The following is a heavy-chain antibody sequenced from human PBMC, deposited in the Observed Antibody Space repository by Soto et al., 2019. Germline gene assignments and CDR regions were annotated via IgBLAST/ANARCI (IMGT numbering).Heavy chain of an antibody. Sequence: SETLSLTCAVYGVSFSGYYWSWIRQPPGKGLEWIGEINHSGSTNYNPSLKSRVTISVDTSKNQFSLKLSSVTAADTAVYYCARGFLEWLFSYYGMDVRGQGTTVTVSS. V-gene: IGHV4-34*01. D-gene: IGHD3-3*01. J-gene: IGHJ6*02. CDR1: GVSFSGYY. CDR2: INHSGST. CDR3: ARGFLEWLFSYYGMDV.